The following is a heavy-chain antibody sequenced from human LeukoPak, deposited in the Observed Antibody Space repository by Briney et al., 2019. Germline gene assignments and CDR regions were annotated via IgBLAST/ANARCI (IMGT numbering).Heavy chain of an antibody. V-gene: IGHV3-7*03. Sequence: GGSLRLSCAASGFTFSSYWMSWVRQAPGKGLEWVANIKQDGSEKYYADSVKGRFTISRDNSKNTLYLQINSLRAEDTAIYYCAKDRTVGASYWYFDLWGRGTLVTVSS. D-gene: IGHD1-26*01. CDR1: GFTFSSYW. CDR3: AKDRTVGASYWYFDL. J-gene: IGHJ2*01. CDR2: IKQDGSEK.